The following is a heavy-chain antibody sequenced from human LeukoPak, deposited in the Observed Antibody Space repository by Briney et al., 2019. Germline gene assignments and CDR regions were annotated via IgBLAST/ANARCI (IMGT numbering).Heavy chain of an antibody. CDR2: IYYSGST. J-gene: IGHJ4*02. V-gene: IGHV4-59*12. Sequence: SETLSLTCTVSGGSISSYYWSWIRQPPGKGLEWIGYIYYSGSTNYNPSLKSRVTISVDTSKNQFSLKLSSVTAADTAVYYCARGLIAVAGRFDYWGQGTLVTVSS. CDR1: GGSISSYY. CDR3: ARGLIAVAGRFDY. D-gene: IGHD6-19*01.